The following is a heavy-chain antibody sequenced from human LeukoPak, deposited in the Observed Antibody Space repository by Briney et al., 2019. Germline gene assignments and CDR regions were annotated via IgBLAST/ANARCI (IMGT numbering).Heavy chain of an antibody. CDR1: GGSISSYY. Sequence: SETLSLTCTVSGGSISSYYWSWIRQPAGKGLEWIGRIYTSGSTNYNPSLKSRVTMSVDTSKNQFSLKLSSVTAADTAVYYCARDVVVPAAISRIDDAFDIWGQGTMVTVSS. CDR2: IYTSGST. J-gene: IGHJ3*02. D-gene: IGHD2-2*02. CDR3: ARDVVVPAAISRIDDAFDI. V-gene: IGHV4-4*07.